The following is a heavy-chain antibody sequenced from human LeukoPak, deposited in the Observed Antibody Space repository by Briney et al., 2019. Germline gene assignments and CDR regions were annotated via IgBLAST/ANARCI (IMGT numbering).Heavy chain of an antibody. Sequence: SETLSLTCAVYGGSFSGYYWSWIRQPPGKGLEWIGEINHSGSTNYNPSLKSRVTISVDTSKNQFSLKLSSVTAADTAVHYCAREYVVVVPAAIRYYYYYYMDVWGKGTTVTVSS. CDR2: INHSGST. D-gene: IGHD2-2*02. V-gene: IGHV4-34*01. CDR3: AREYVVVVPAAIRYYYYYYMDV. CDR1: GGSFSGYY. J-gene: IGHJ6*03.